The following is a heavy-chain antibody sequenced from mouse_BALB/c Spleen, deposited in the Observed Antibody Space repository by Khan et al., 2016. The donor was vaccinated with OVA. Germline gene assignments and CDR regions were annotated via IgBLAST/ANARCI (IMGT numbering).Heavy chain of an antibody. V-gene: IGHV1-7*01. CDR2: INPTSGYT. J-gene: IGHJ2*01. Sequence: LQESGAELAKPGASVKMSCKASGYTFTTYWMHWVKQRPGQGLEWIGYINPTSGYTDYNEKFKDRSTLSADKSSSPAYMQLSSLTSEDAAVYYCTRDRIDYWGQGATRTVSS. CDR3: TRDRIDY. CDR1: GYTFTTYW.